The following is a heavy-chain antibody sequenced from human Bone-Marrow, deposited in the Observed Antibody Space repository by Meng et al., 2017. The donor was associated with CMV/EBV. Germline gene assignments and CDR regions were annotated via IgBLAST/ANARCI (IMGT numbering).Heavy chain of an antibody. D-gene: IGHD3-3*01. CDR1: GGTFSSYT. V-gene: IGHV1-69*04. Sequence: SVKVSCKASGGTFSSYTISWVRQAPGQGLEWMGRIIPILGIANYAQKFQGRVTITADKSTSTAYMELSSLRSGDTAVYYCARDRSLRIFGYYYGMDVWGQGTTVTVSS. CDR2: IIPILGIA. CDR3: ARDRSLRIFGYYYGMDV. J-gene: IGHJ6*02.